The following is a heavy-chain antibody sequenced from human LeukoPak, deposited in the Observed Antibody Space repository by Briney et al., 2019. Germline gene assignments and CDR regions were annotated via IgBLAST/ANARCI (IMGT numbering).Heavy chain of an antibody. D-gene: IGHD3-3*01. J-gene: IGHJ4*02. CDR3: ARGIHWDFPTDY. CDR2: IYYSGST. Sequence: WIGYIYYSGSTNYNPSLKSRVTISVDTSKNQFSLKLSSVTAADTAVYYCARGIHWDFPTDYWGQGTLVTVSS. V-gene: IGHV4-59*09.